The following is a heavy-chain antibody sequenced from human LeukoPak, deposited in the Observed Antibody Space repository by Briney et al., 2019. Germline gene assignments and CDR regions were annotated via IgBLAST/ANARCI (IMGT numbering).Heavy chain of an antibody. CDR2: IWYGGNRK. J-gene: IGHJ6*03. D-gene: IGHD2-2*01. Sequence: TGGSLRLSCAASAFTFSSYGMHWVRQPRGKALEWVAVIWYGGNRKYYADSVKGRFTISRDNSKNTLYLQMDSLRAEDTAVYYCAKDATYCSSTSCDTYYYYYMDVWGKGTTVTVSS. V-gene: IGHV3-33*06. CDR1: AFTFSSYG. CDR3: AKDATYCSSTSCDTYYYYYMDV.